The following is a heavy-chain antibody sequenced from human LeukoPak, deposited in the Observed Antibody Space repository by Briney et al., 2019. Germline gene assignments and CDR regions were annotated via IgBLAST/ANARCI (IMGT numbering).Heavy chain of an antibody. CDR2: ISSSGSTI. J-gene: IGHJ3*02. D-gene: IGHD3-22*01. V-gene: IGHV3-11*04. Sequence: PGGSLRLSCAASGSTFSDYYMSWIRQAPGKGLEWVSYISSSGSTIYYADSVKGRFTISRDNAKNSLYLQMNSLRAEDTAVYYCARGRDSSGYPDAFDIWGQGTMVTVSS. CDR3: ARGRDSSGYPDAFDI. CDR1: GSTFSDYY.